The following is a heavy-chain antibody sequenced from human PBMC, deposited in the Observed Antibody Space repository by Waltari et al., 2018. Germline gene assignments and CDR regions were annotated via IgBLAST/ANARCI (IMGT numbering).Heavy chain of an antibody. J-gene: IGHJ6*02. CDR1: GFTFSSYS. CDR3: ARVSGSGSSSPYYGMDV. Sequence: EVQLVESGGGLVKPGGSLRLSCAASGFTFSSYSMNWVRQAPGKGLEWVSSISSSSSYIYYADSVKGRFTISRDNAKNSLYLQMNSLRAEDTAVYYCARVSGSGSSSPYYGMDVWGQGTTVTVSS. CDR2: ISSSSSYI. D-gene: IGHD3-10*01. V-gene: IGHV3-21*01.